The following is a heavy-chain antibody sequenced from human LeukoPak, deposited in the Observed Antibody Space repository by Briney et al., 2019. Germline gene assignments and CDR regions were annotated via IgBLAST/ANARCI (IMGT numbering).Heavy chain of an antibody. CDR3: ARGRPAVVDY. Sequence: SETLSLTCAVYGGSFSGYYWSWIRQPPGKGLEWIGEINHSGSTNYNPSLKSRVTISVDTSKNQFSLKLSSVTAADTAVYYCARGRPAVVDYCGQGTLVTPSS. CDR2: INHSGST. CDR1: GGSFSGYY. V-gene: IGHV4-34*01. J-gene: IGHJ4*02. D-gene: IGHD6-19*01.